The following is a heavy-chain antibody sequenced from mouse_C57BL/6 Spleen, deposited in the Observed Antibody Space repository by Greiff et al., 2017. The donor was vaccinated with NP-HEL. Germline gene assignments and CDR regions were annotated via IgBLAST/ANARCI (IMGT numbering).Heavy chain of an antibody. D-gene: IGHD1-1*01. CDR3: ARHYYYGSSYGAMDY. J-gene: IGHJ4*01. CDR2: IDPNSGGT. V-gene: IGHV1-72*01. Sequence: QVQLKQPGAELVKPGASVKLSCKASGYTFTSYWMHWVKQRPGRGLEWIGRIDPNSGGTKYNEKFKSKATLTVDKPSSTAYMQLSSLTSEDSAVYYCARHYYYGSSYGAMDYWGQGTSVTVSS. CDR1: GYTFTSYW.